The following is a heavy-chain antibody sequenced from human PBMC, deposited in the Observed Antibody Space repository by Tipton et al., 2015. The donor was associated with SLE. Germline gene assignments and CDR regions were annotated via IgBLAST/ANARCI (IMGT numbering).Heavy chain of an antibody. Sequence: SLRLSCEASGFTLRNYALHWVRQAPGTGLEWVAVISSDGSDKYYADSVKGRFTISRDNSKNTLFLQMNSLRVEDTAVYYCARAPEYYDFWSGAFDIWGQGTMLTVST. CDR1: GFTLRNYA. CDR3: ARAPEYYDFWSGAFDI. J-gene: IGHJ3*02. CDR2: ISSDGSDK. D-gene: IGHD3-3*01. V-gene: IGHV3-30*04.